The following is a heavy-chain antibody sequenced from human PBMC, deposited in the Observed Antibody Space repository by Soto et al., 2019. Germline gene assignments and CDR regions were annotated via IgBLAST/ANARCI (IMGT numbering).Heavy chain of an antibody. V-gene: IGHV1-18*04. D-gene: IGHD6-25*01. Sequence: ASVKVSCKASGYTFTTYGITWVRQAPGQGLEWMGWISTYRGNTNYAQKFQGRVTMTTDTSTNTGHMELRSLRSDDTAVYYCARAHGRAGYNDGFAFDYWDPGTLVTV. CDR1: GYTFTTYG. J-gene: IGHJ4*02. CDR3: ARAHGRAGYNDGFAFDY. CDR2: ISTYRGNT.